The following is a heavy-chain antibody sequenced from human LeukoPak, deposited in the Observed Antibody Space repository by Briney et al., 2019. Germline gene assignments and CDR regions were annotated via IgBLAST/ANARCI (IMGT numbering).Heavy chain of an antibody. J-gene: IGHJ4*02. CDR3: ARGGAVSDY. Sequence: ASVKVSCNTSGYTFTSYGISWVRQAPGQGLEYMGWINTYNGHTNYAQKLQGRVTVTTDTSTSTAYLELRSLRSDDTAVYYCARGGAVSDYWGQGTLVTVSS. D-gene: IGHD3-16*01. CDR2: INTYNGHT. CDR1: GYTFTSYG. V-gene: IGHV1-18*01.